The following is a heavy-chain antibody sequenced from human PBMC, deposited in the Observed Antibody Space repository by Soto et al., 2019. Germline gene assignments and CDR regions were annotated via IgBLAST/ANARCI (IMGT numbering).Heavy chain of an antibody. Sequence: PAETLSLTCTFSGGSISIYYWNWIRQPPGKGLEWIGYIYYSGYTNYNPSLKSRVTMSVDTSKNQFSLKLYSVTAADTAVYYCARDLSGSSYYWFDSWGQGTMVTVSS. D-gene: IGHD1-26*01. J-gene: IGHJ5*01. V-gene: IGHV4-59*01. CDR3: ARDLSGSSYYWFDS. CDR2: IYYSGYT. CDR1: GGSISIYY.